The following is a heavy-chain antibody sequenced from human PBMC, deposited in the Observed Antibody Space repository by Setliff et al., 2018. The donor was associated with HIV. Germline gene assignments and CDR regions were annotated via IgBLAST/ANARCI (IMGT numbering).Heavy chain of an antibody. Sequence: SETLSLTCTVSGGSFSDYYRSWIRQPPGKGLEWIGYIYTTGSTNYNPSLKSRVTMSVDTSKNQFSLRLTSVTAADTAVYYCARRIDDSGSFPDKNWFDTWGQGSLVTVSS. CDR2: IYTTGST. V-gene: IGHV4-4*09. CDR1: GGSFSDYY. D-gene: IGHD3-10*01. J-gene: IGHJ5*02. CDR3: ARRIDDSGSFPDKNWFDT.